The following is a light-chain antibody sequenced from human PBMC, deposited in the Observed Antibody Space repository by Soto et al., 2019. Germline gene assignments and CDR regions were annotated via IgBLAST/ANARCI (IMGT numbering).Light chain of an antibody. Sequence: EIVLTQSPGTLSLSPGERATLSCRASQSVTSNYLAWHQQKPGQAPRLLIYGVSSRATGIPDRFSGSGSGTDFTLTISRLEPEDFAVYYCQQYGISPRTFGQGTKVDIK. CDR3: QQYGISPRT. V-gene: IGKV3-20*01. CDR2: GVS. CDR1: QSVTSNY. J-gene: IGKJ1*01.